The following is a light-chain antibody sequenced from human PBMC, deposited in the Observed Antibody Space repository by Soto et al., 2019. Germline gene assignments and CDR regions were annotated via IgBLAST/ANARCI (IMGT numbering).Light chain of an antibody. V-gene: IGLV2-23*03. CDR1: SSDVGSYNL. Sequence: QSVLTQPASVSGSPGQSITISCTGTSSDVGSYNLVSWYQQHPGKAPKLIIYEGSKRPSGISNRFAGSKSGNTASLTVYGLEAEDEDDYYCCSYAGSRSFVVFGGGTKLTLL. J-gene: IGLJ2*01. CDR2: EGS. CDR3: CSYAGSRSFVV.